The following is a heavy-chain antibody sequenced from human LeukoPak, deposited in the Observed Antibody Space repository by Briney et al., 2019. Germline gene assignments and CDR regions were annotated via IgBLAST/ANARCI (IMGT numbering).Heavy chain of an antibody. J-gene: IGHJ4*02. CDR1: GYTFTGYY. V-gene: IGHV1-2*02. D-gene: IGHD3-22*01. CDR3: ARDNYDSSTPYYFDY. CDR2: INPNSGGT. Sequence: ASVKVSCKASGYTFTGYYMHWVRQAPGQGLEWMGWINPNSGGTNYAQKFQGRVTMTRDTSISTAYMELSRLRSDDTAVYYCARDNYDSSTPYYFDYWGQGTLVTVSS.